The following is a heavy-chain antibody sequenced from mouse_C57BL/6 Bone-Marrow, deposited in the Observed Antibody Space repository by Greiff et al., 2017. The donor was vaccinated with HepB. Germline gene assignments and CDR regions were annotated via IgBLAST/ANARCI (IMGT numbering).Heavy chain of an antibody. CDR2: INPGNSDT. CDR1: GYTFTNYW. Sequence: EVQLQQSGTVLVRPGASVKMSCKTSGYTFTNYWMQWVKQRPGKGLEWIGAINPGNSDTSYNQKLKGKANLTADTAASTAYMELSSLTYEDSAVYYCTRGGYDWFAYWGQGTLVTVSA. J-gene: IGHJ3*01. V-gene: IGHV1-5*01. D-gene: IGHD2-14*01. CDR3: TRGGYDWFAY.